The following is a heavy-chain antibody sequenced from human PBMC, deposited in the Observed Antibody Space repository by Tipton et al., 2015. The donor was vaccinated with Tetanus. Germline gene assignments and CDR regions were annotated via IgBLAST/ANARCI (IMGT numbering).Heavy chain of an antibody. CDR3: ARAAGGGRRINGPAGIDY. Sequence: QVQLVQSGAEVKEPGSSVRVSCKASGGTFSNYAISWVRQAPGQGLEWMGGIFPVYGTANYAPQFQGRVTITADEATGTAYMELNSLTWEDTAVYFCARAAGGGRRINGPAGIDYWGQGTLVTVSS. CDR1: GGTFSNYA. CDR2: IFPVYGTA. J-gene: IGHJ4*02. D-gene: IGHD1-20*01. V-gene: IGHV1-69*01.